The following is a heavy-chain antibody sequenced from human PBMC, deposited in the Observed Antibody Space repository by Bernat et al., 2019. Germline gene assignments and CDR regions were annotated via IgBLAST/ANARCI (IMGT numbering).Heavy chain of an antibody. CDR3: ARDLSYSSSWGEYYFDY. CDR2: IKPNSGGT. J-gene: IGHJ4*02. D-gene: IGHD6-6*01. V-gene: IGHV1-2*02. CDR1: GYTFTGYY. Sequence: QVQLVQSGAEVKKPGASVKVSCKASGYTFTGYYMHWVRQAPGQGLEWMGWIKPNSGGTNYAQKFQGEVTMTRDTSISTAYMELSRLRSDDTAVYYCARDLSYSSSWGEYYFDYWGQGTLVTVSS.